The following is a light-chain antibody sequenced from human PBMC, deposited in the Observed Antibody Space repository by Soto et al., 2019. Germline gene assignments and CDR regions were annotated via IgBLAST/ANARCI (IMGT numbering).Light chain of an antibody. J-gene: IGKJ5*01. CDR2: GAS. CDR3: QQDGSSLIT. CDR1: QSVISTY. Sequence: IVLKKSPGTLSLSPRERATLSCRASQSVISTYLAWYQQKPGQAPRLLIYGASSRATGIPDRFSGSGSGTDFTLTISRLEPEDFAVYCCQQDGSSLITFGQGTRLEIK. V-gene: IGKV3-20*01.